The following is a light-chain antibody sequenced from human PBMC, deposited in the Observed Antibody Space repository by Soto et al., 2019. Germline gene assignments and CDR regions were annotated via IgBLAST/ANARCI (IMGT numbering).Light chain of an antibody. CDR2: KAS. V-gene: IGKV1-5*03. CDR3: QQYNSYSPIT. CDR1: QSISSW. J-gene: IGKJ5*01. Sequence: DIQMTQSPSTLSASVGDRVTITCRASQSISSWLAWYQQKPGKAPKLLIHKASSLESGVPSRFSGSGSGTEFTLTISSLQPDDFATYYCQQYNSYSPITFGQGTRLEIK.